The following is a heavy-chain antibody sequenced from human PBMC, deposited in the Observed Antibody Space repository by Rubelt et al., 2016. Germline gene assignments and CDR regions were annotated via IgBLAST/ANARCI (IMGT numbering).Heavy chain of an antibody. CDR3: ATVKGGTQTY. Sequence: GGSLRLSCAASGFTFSDHYMDWVRQAPGKGLEWVGHTRNKAASYTTEYGASVEGRFSISRDDSKDTLYLQINSLRTEDTAVYYCATVKGGTQTYWGQGTLVTVSS. V-gene: IGHV3-72*01. J-gene: IGHJ4*02. CDR1: GFTFSDHY. CDR2: TRNKAASYTT. D-gene: IGHD1-26*01.